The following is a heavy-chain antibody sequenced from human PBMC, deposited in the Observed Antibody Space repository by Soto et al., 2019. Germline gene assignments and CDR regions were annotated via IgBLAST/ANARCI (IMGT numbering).Heavy chain of an antibody. CDR1: GYTFTNYD. V-gene: IGHV1-18*01. J-gene: IGHJ6*02. Sequence: QVQLVQSGAEVKKPGASVKVSCKASGYTFTNYDITWVRQAPGQGLEWMGWISAYNGNTNYAQKLQGRVTMTTDTSTSTAYMELRSLRSDDTAVYYWASSFGRSGSSALYYYGMDVWGQGTTVTVSS. CDR3: ASSFGRSGSSALYYYGMDV. D-gene: IGHD3-10*01. CDR2: ISAYNGNT.